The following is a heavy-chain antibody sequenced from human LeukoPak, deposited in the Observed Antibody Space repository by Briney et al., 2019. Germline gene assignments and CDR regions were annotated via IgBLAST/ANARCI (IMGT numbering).Heavy chain of an antibody. D-gene: IGHD3-22*01. J-gene: IGHJ4*02. CDR2: IYYSGSI. CDR3: ARRDDSSGYHKIFDY. V-gene: IGHV4-39*01. CDR1: GGSISSSSYY. Sequence: SETLSLTCTVSGGSISSSSYYWGWIRQPPGKGLEWIGSIYYSGSIYYNPSLKSRVTISVDTSKNQFYLKLSSLTAADTAVYYCARRDDSSGYHKIFDYWGQGTLVTVSS.